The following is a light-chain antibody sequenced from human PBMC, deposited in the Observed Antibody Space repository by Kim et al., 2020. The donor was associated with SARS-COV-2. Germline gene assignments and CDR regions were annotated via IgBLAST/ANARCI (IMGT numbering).Light chain of an antibody. J-gene: IGLJ3*02. V-gene: IGLV3-1*01. CDR3: QAWDSTTGV. CDR1: KIGDKD. Sequence: GSPDKTASITCSEDKIGDKDACWYQQKPGPSPVLVNYQDNKPPAGIPGRFSGSNAKNTATLTSGGTQAMDEADYYCQAWDSTTGVFGGGTQLTVL. CDR2: QDN.